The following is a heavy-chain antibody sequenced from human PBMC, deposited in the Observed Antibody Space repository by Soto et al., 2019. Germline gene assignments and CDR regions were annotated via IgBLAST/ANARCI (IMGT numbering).Heavy chain of an antibody. J-gene: IGHJ6*02. CDR1: GASISSDDYY. V-gene: IGHV4-30-4*01. D-gene: IGHD1-26*01. CDR2: ISYSGST. Sequence: SETLSLTCSISGASISSDDYYWSWFRQPPGKGLEWIGYISYSGSTYYNPSLKSRITISVDTSKTQFSLILSSVTAADTAVFYCAREVDNYYGMDVWGQGTTVTVSS. CDR3: AREVDNYYGMDV.